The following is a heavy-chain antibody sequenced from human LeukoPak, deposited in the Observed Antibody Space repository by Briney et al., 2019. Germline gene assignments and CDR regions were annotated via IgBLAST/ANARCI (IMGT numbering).Heavy chain of an antibody. J-gene: IGHJ6*03. CDR1: GGSISRYA. Sequence: SETLSLTCAVSGGSISRYAMSWVRQPPGKGLEWVGFIYNDRRTNSNPAPRRRVTTSVDTAKNQFSLKLHSVTAADTAVYYCARLTSGSYYYYYYYIDVWGQGTTVTVSS. D-gene: IGHD1-26*01. CDR2: IYNDRRT. CDR3: ARLTSGSYYYYYYYIDV. V-gene: IGHV4-59*12.